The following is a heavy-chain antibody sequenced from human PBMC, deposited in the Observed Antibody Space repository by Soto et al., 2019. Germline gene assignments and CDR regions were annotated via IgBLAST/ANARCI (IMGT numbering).Heavy chain of an antibody. D-gene: IGHD6-13*01. Sequence: GGSLRLSCAASGFTFRSFTMNWVRQAPGKGLEWVSTISSNSAYIYYTDALRGRFTISRDNAKNSLHLQMNSLRAEDTPVYYCTRDASRDSSARGWFDPWGPGTLVTVS. CDR2: ISSNSAYI. V-gene: IGHV3-21*01. J-gene: IGHJ5*02. CDR3: TRDASRDSSARGWFDP. CDR1: GFTFRSFT.